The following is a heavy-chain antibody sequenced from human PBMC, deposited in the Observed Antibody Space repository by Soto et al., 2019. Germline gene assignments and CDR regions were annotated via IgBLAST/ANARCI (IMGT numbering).Heavy chain of an antibody. CDR1: GYTFTSYG. CDR2: ISAYNGNT. D-gene: IGHD2-8*01. CDR3: ARDSCTNGVCYAPVDY. J-gene: IGHJ4*02. Sequence: QVQLVQSGAEVKKPGASVKVSCKASGYTFTSYGISWVRQAPGQGLEWMGWISAYNGNTNYAQKLQGRVTMTTDTTTSTAYMERRSLRSDGTAVYYCARDSCTNGVCYAPVDYWGQGTLFTVSS. V-gene: IGHV1-18*01.